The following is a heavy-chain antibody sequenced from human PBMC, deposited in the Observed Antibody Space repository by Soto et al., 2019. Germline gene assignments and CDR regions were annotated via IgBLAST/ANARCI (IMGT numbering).Heavy chain of an antibody. CDR2: ISYDGSNK. CDR1: GFTFSSYG. J-gene: IGHJ6*02. CDR3: AKPTVDSSSSTDV. Sequence: QVQLVESGGGVVQPGRSLRLSCAASGFTFSSYGMHWVRQAPGKGLEWVAVISYDGSNKYYADSVKGRFNISRDNSKNTLYLQMNSLRAEDTAVYYCAKPTVDSSSSTDVWGQGTTVTVSS. D-gene: IGHD6-6*01. V-gene: IGHV3-30*18.